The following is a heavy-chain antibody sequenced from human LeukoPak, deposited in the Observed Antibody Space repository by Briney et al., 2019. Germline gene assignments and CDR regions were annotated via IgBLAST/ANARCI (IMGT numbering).Heavy chain of an antibody. V-gene: IGHV4-59*01. J-gene: IGHJ4*02. CDR1: GGSLSSNY. CDR3: ASGRTTHEYYFDF. Sequence: SETLSLTCSVSGGSLSSNYWSWVRQPPGNGLEWIGYIYATGTAIYSPALKSRVTLSVDTSKNQFSLKLTSVTTADTAVYYCASGRTTHEYYFDFWGQGTLVTVSS. D-gene: IGHD1-7*01. CDR2: IYATGTA.